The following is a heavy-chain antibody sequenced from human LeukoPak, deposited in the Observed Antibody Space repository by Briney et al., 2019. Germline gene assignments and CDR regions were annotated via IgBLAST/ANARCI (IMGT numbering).Heavy chain of an antibody. CDR1: GSTFSXYX. J-gene: IGHJ3*02. CDR2: XSXVVSIK. CDR3: AKDLYRIVGVTRDTFDX. D-gene: IGHD1-26*01. V-gene: IGHV3-30*18. Sequence: LSCXXSGSTFSXYXXHWVRQAPGKGVEWGAVXSXVVSIKYYAASVKGRFTISRDNSKNSLYLQMNRLREEETAVYYCAKDLYRIVGVTRDTFDXXGQGX.